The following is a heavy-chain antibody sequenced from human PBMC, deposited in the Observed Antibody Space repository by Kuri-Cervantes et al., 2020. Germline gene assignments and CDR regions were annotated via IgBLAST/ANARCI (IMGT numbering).Heavy chain of an antibody. CDR3: ARDGIVPAALGRDYSTSSALDY. CDR1: GYTFTGYY. Sequence: ASVKVSCKASGYTFTGYYVHWVRQAPGQGLEWMGWINPNNGGTNYAKKFQGWVTLTRGTSISTAYMELSRLKSDDTAVYYCARDGIVPAALGRDYSTSSALDYWGQGTLVTVSS. CDR2: INPNNGGT. J-gene: IGHJ4*02. D-gene: IGHD2-2*01. V-gene: IGHV1-2*04.